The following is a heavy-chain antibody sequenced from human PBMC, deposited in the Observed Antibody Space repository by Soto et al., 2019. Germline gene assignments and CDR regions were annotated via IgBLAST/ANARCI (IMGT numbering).Heavy chain of an antibody. CDR2: IFWNEEK. J-gene: IGHJ4*02. V-gene: IGHV2-5*01. CDR3: ARRRVGMGLDH. D-gene: IGHD1-26*01. Sequence: QITLKESGPTLVKPTQTLTLTCTFSGFSLTTSGVGVGWVRQPPGKALEWLALIFWNEEKRYTPSLKSRLTITKDTAKNQVVLTLSNMDPVDTATYYCARRRVGMGLDHWGQGNLVAVSS. CDR1: GFSLTTSGVG.